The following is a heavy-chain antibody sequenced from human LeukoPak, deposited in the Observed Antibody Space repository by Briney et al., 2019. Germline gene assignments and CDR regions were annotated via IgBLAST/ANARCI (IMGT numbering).Heavy chain of an antibody. J-gene: IGHJ4*02. CDR1: GFTFSDYY. Sequence: ETGGSLRLSCAASGFTFSDYYMSWIRQAPGRGLEWVSYISSSGSTIYYADSLKGRFTISRDNAENSLSLQMNSLRAEDTAVYYCASAGGDSRSPLPFYYWGQGTLVTVSS. CDR2: ISSSGSTI. CDR3: ASAGGDSRSPLPFYY. D-gene: IGHD6-6*01. V-gene: IGHV3-11*01.